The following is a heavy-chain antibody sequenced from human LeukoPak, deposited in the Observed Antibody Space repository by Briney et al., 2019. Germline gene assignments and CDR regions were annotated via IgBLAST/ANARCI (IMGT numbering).Heavy chain of an antibody. CDR3: ARDLNIAAAGSDY. CDR1: GFTFSSYS. D-gene: IGHD6-13*01. V-gene: IGHV3-21*01. CDR2: ISSSSSYI. Sequence: PGGSLRLSCAASGFTFSSYSMNWVRQAPGKGLEWVSSISSSSSYIYYADSVKGRFTISRDNAKNSLYLQMNSLRAEDTAVYYCARDLNIAAAGSDYWGQGTLVTVSS. J-gene: IGHJ4*02.